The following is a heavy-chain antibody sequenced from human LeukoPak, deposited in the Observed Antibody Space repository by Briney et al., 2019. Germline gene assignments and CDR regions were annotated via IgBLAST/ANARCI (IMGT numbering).Heavy chain of an antibody. CDR3: ARGLRRFAWIQLWKRIAVAGQFDY. V-gene: IGHV4-61*09. D-gene: IGHD5-18*01. CDR1: GGSISSGYYY. J-gene: IGHJ4*02. Sequence: SETLSLTCTVSGGSISSGYYYWSWIRQPAGKGLEWIGHIYSSGSTKYNPSLKSRVTISIDTSKNQFSLKLSSVTAADTAVYYCARGLRRFAWIQLWKRIAVAGQFDYWGQGTLVTVSS. CDR2: IYSSGST.